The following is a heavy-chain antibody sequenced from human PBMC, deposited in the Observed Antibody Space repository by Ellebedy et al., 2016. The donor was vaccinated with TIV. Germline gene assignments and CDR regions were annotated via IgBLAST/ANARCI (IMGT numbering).Heavy chain of an antibody. D-gene: IGHD5-12*01. J-gene: IGHJ4*02. Sequence: ASVKVSCKASGYDFATYSVSWVRQAPGQGLEWMGWISAYTGDTKYAQRFQGRVSVTTDTSARTAYMELRSLRYDDTAVYYCARVGWGYSGGEDNWGQGTLVTVSS. CDR1: GYDFATYS. CDR3: ARVGWGYSGGEDN. CDR2: ISAYTGDT. V-gene: IGHV1-18*01.